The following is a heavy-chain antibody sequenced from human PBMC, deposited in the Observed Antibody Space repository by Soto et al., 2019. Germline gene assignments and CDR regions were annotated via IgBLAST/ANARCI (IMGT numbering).Heavy chain of an antibody. Sequence: GGSRSLSCAASGFTFSIFAMSWVRQAPGKGLDWVSAISGSGGSTYSADSVKGRFTISRDNSKNTLYLQMRSLRAEDTAVYYCARGFSAGKGSPTDFWGQGSLVTVSS. D-gene: IGHD6-13*01. J-gene: IGHJ4*02. CDR1: GFTFSIFA. V-gene: IGHV3-23*01. CDR2: ISGSGGST. CDR3: ARGFSAGKGSPTDF.